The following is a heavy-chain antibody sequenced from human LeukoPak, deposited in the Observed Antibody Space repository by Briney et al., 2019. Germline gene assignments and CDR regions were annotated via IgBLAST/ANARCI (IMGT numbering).Heavy chain of an antibody. Sequence: SVKVSCKASGGTFSNYAINWVRQAPGQGLDWMGGIIPMFATVNYAQKFQGRVTITTDESTNTAYMELSGLGSEDTAVYYCARNHDNTGYYDAYFDYWGQGTLVTVSS. CDR2: IIPMFATV. V-gene: IGHV1-69*05. CDR1: GGTFSNYA. CDR3: ARNHDNTGYYDAYFDY. J-gene: IGHJ4*02. D-gene: IGHD3-22*01.